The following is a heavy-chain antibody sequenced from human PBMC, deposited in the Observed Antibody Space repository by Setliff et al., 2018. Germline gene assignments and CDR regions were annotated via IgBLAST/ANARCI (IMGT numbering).Heavy chain of an antibody. V-gene: IGHV4-39*02. J-gene: IGHJ5*02. CDR2: IYYSGLT. CDR1: GGSIRSSTHY. D-gene: IGHD3-10*01. Sequence: PSETLSLTCTVSGGSIRSSTHYWGWIRQPPGKGLEWIGTIYYSGLTYYTPSLRSRATISVDTSKNRFSLQLSSVTAADTAVYYCAGYQGSGSNYKVVNWFDPWGQGTLVTSPQ. CDR3: AGYQGSGSNYKVVNWFDP.